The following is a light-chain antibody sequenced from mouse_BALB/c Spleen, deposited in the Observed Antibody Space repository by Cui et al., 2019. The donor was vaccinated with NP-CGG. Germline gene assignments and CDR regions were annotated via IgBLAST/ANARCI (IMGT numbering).Light chain of an antibody. J-gene: IGLJ1*01. V-gene: IGLV1*01. CDR1: TGAVTTSNY. CDR2: GTN. CDR3: ALWYSNHWV. Sequence: QAVVTQESALITSPGETVTLTCRSSTGAVTTSNYANWFQEKPDHLFTGLIGGTNNRAPGVPARFSGSLIGDKAALTITGAQTEDETIYFCALWYSNHWVFGGGTKLTVL.